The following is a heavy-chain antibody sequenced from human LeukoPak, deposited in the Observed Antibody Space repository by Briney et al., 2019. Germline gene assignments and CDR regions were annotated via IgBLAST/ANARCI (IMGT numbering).Heavy chain of an antibody. V-gene: IGHV3-48*03. CDR2: ISSSGSTI. D-gene: IGHD4-17*01. J-gene: IGHJ4*02. Sequence: GGSLRLSCAASGFTFSSYEMNWVRQAPGKGLEWVSYISSSGSTIYYADSVKGRFTISRDNAKNSLYLQMNSLRAEDTAVYYCATPTVTTALDYWGQGTLVTVSS. CDR3: ATPTVTTALDY. CDR1: GFTFSSYE.